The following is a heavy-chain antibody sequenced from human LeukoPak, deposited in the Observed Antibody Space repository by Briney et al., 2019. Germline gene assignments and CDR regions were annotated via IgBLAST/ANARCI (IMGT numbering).Heavy chain of an antibody. CDR2: IPYDGSNK. CDR3: AKEGTDDY. D-gene: IGHD3/OR15-3a*01. V-gene: IGHV3-30*02. CDR1: GFSFSNYG. J-gene: IGHJ4*02. Sequence: GGSLRLSCAASGFSFSNYGMHWVRQAPGKGLEWVAFIPYDGSNKYYTDSVKGRFTIPKDNSKNSLYLQMNSLRAEDTAVYYCAKEGTDDYWGQGTLVTVSS.